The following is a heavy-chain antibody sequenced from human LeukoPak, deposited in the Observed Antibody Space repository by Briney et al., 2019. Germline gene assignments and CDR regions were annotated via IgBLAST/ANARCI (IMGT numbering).Heavy chain of an antibody. J-gene: IGHJ4*02. CDR2: ISYDGSNK. D-gene: IGHD3-9*01. Sequence: GGSLRLSCAASGFTFSSYAMHWVRQAPGKGLEWVAVISYDGSNKYYADSVKGRFTISRDNSKNTLYLQMNSLRAEDTAVYYCAREGTDYDILTGYFGYWGQGTLVTVSS. V-gene: IGHV3-30-3*01. CDR1: GFTFSSYA. CDR3: AREGTDYDILTGYFGY.